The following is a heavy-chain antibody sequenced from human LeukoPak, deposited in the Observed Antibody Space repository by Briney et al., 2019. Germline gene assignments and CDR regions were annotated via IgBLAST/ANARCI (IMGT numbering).Heavy chain of an antibody. Sequence: ASVTVSCKASGYTFTDYYMHWVRQAPGQGLEWMGWINPNTDGTNYAQKFQGRVTMTRDTSISTAYMELSRLRSDDTAVYYCARDRPESSGWSPDYWGQGTLVTVSS. CDR1: GYTFTDYY. V-gene: IGHV1-2*02. CDR2: INPNTDGT. J-gene: IGHJ4*02. D-gene: IGHD6-19*01. CDR3: ARDRPESSGWSPDY.